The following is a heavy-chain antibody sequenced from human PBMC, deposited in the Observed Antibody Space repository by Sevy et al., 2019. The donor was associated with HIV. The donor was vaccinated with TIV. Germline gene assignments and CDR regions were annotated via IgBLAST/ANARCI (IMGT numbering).Heavy chain of an antibody. V-gene: IGHV3-23*01. CDR1: GFTFSKYS. J-gene: IGHJ4*02. CDR2: LSFGCGEI. Sequence: GGSLRLSCAASGFTFSKYSMSWVRQPPGKGLGWVSTLSFGCGEINYADSVKGRFTISRDNSKNWLYLQMNNLRAEDTAVYYCAREGCTKPHDYWGQGTLVTVSS. D-gene: IGHD2-8*01. CDR3: AREGCTKPHDY.